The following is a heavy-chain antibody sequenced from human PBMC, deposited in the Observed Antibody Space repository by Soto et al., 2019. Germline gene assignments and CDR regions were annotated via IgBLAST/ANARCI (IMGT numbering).Heavy chain of an antibody. CDR2: IYPGDSDT. Sequence: GESLKISCKGSGYSFTSDWIGWVRQMPGKGLEWMGIIYPGDSDTRYSPSFQGQVTISADKSISTAYLQWSSLKASDTAMYYCARTRTGYSSSWYDYYYGMDVWGQGTTVTVSS. V-gene: IGHV5-51*01. CDR1: GYSFTSDW. J-gene: IGHJ6*02. CDR3: ARTRTGYSSSWYDYYYGMDV. D-gene: IGHD6-13*01.